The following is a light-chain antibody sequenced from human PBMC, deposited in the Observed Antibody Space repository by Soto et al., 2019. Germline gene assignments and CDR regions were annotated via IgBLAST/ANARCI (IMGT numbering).Light chain of an antibody. CDR3: QQYDSWPVT. J-gene: IGKJ4*01. CDR2: GAS. CDR1: QYVSSN. Sequence: EIVMTQSPATLSVSPGERVTFSCRASQYVSSNLAWYQHKPGQAPRLLISGASAGATGIPARFSGSGSGTEFTITINSLQSEDFAIYYCQQYDSWPVTFGGGTKVEI. V-gene: IGKV3-15*01.